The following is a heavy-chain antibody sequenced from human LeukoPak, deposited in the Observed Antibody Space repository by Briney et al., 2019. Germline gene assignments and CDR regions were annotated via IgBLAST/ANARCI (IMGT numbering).Heavy chain of an antibody. V-gene: IGHV1-2*02. D-gene: IGHD2-2*01. CDR1: GYTFTGYY. CDR3: AGGPCCSSTSCYYLY. J-gene: IGHJ4*02. CDR2: INPNSGGT. Sequence: ASVKVSCKASGYTFTGYYMHWVRQAPGQGLEWMGWINPNSGGTNYAQKFQGRVTMTRDTSISTAYMELSRLRSDDTAVYYCAGGPCCSSTSCYYLYWGQGTLVTVSS.